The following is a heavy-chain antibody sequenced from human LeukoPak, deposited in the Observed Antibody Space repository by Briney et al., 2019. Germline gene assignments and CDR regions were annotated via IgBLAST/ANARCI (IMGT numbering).Heavy chain of an antibody. D-gene: IGHD3-22*01. V-gene: IGHV1-69*13. J-gene: IGHJ3*02. CDR2: IIPIFGTA. CDR3: ARDRRRIVVVTTGNDAFDI. Sequence: GASVKVSCKASGGTFSSYAISWVRQAPGQGLEWMGGIIPIFGTANYAQKFQGRVTITADESTSTAYMELSNLRSEDTAVYYCARDRRRIVVVTTGNDAFDIWGQGTMVTVSS. CDR1: GGTFSSYA.